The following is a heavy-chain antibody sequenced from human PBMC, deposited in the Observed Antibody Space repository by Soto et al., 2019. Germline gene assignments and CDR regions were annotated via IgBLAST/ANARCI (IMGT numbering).Heavy chain of an antibody. CDR1: GYTFTTFG. CDR3: ARGYYDYAWGSYNEGDY. D-gene: IGHD3-16*01. Sequence: QVQLVQSGAEVKKPGASVKVSCKASGYTFTTFGINWVRQAPGQGLEWMGWISPYNGKTNYAQNLQGRVTMTTDTSTITASMELRSLRFDDTAVYYCARGYYDYAWGSYNEGDYWGQGTLVTVSS. CDR2: ISPYNGKT. J-gene: IGHJ4*02. V-gene: IGHV1-18*01.